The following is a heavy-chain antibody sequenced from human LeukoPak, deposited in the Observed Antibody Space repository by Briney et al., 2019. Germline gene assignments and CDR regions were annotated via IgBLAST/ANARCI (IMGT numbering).Heavy chain of an antibody. J-gene: IGHJ6*03. CDR2: MNPNSGNT. CDR1: GYTFTSYD. Sequence: GASVKVSCKASGYTFTSYDINWVRQAIGQGLEWMGWMNPNSGNTGYAQKFQGRVTITRNTSMSTAYMELSSLRSEDTAVYYCARGPTRYYYYYMDVWGKGTTVTVSS. V-gene: IGHV1-8*03. CDR3: ARGPTRYYYYYMDV.